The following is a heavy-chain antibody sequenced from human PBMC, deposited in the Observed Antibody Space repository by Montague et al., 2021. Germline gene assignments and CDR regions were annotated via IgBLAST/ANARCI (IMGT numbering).Heavy chain of an antibody. CDR2: VRHIGST. J-gene: IGHJ4*02. D-gene: IGHD1-14*01. Sequence: SETLSLTCGVYGGSFLEYYWTWIRQSPEKGLEWIGEVRHIGSTNYNPSLKSRVTMSVDKSKRQFSLKLRSVTAADTAVYYCASDRGPFDYWGQGTVVTVSS. CDR1: GGSFLEYY. CDR3: ASDRGPFDY. V-gene: IGHV4-34*01.